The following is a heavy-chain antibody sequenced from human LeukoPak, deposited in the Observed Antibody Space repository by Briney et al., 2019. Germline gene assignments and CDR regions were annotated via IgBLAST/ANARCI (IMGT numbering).Heavy chain of an antibody. V-gene: IGHV5-51*01. D-gene: IGHD4-23*01. CDR2: IYPGDSDT. CDR1: GYSFSNYW. CDR3: ARRRWADAFDI. J-gene: IGHJ3*02. Sequence: GESLKISCKGSGYSFSNYWIAWVRQMPGKGLEWMGIIYPGDSDTTYNPSFQGQVTISADKSISTAYLQWSSLKASDTAMYYCARRRWADAFDIWGQGTMVTVSS.